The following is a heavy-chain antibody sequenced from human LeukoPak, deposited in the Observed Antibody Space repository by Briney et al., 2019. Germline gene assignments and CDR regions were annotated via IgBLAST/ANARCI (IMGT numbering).Heavy chain of an antibody. CDR2: IRSKAYGGTT. J-gene: IGHJ6*03. CDR3: TRGYCSSTSCSPRGGYYYYMDV. Sequence: PGGSLRLSCTASGFTFGDYAMSWFRQAPGKGLEWVGFIRSKAYGGTTEYAASVKGRFTISRDDSKSIACLQMNSLKTEDTAVYYCTRGYCSSTSCSPRGGYYYYMDVWGKGTTVTVSS. CDR1: GFTFGDYA. D-gene: IGHD2-2*01. V-gene: IGHV3-49*03.